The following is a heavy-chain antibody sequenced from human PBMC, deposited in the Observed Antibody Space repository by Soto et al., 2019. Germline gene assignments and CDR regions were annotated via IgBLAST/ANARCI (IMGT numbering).Heavy chain of an antibody. D-gene: IGHD6-19*01. CDR2: IWYDGSNK. CDR1: GFPFSSYG. V-gene: IGHV3-33*01. J-gene: IGHJ5*02. CDR3: ARSGEWLRLGWFDP. Sequence: PGGSLRLSCAASGFPFSSYGMHWVRQAPGKGLEWVAVIWYDGSNKYYADSVKGRFTISRDNSKNTLYLQMNSLRAEDTAVYYCARSGEWLRLGWFDPWGQGTLVTVSS.